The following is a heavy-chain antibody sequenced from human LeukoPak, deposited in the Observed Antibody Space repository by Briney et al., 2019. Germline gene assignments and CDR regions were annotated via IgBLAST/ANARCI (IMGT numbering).Heavy chain of an antibody. CDR3: AGSPYSSSPYNWFDP. D-gene: IGHD6-6*01. CDR1: GGSISSYY. Sequence: SETLSLTCTVSGGSISSYYWSWIRQPPGKGLELIGYIYYSGSTGSNPSLKSRVTISVDTSKNQFSLKLSSVTAADTAVYYCAGSPYSSSPYNWFDPWGQGGLVTVSS. CDR2: IYYSGST. J-gene: IGHJ5*02. V-gene: IGHV4-59*08.